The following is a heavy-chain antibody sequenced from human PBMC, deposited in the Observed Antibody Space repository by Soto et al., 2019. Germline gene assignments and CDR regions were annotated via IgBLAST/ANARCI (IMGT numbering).Heavy chain of an antibody. CDR2: ISSSSSTI. V-gene: IGHV3-48*01. J-gene: IGHJ6*03. D-gene: IGHD2-21*02. Sequence: EVQLVESGGGLVQPGGSLRLSCAASGFTFSSYSMNWVRQAPGKGLEWVSYISSSSSTIYYADSVKGRFTISRDNAKNSLYLQMNSLSAEDTAVYYCARDLAVTPYYYYYYMDVWGKGTTVTVSS. CDR1: GFTFSSYS. CDR3: ARDLAVTPYYYYYYMDV.